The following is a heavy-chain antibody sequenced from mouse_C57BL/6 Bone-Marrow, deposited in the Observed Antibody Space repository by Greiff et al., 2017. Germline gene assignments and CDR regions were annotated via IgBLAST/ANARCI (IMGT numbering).Heavy chain of an antibody. Sequence: EVMLVESGGDLVKPGGSLKLSCAASGFTFSSYGMSWVRQTPDKRLEWVATISSGGSYTYYPASVKGRFTISRDNAKNTLYLQMSSLKSEDTAMDYCARHGNSYFDYWGQGTTLTVSS. CDR2: ISSGGSYT. D-gene: IGHD2-1*01. CDR3: ARHGNSYFDY. J-gene: IGHJ2*01. CDR1: GFTFSSYG. V-gene: IGHV5-6*01.